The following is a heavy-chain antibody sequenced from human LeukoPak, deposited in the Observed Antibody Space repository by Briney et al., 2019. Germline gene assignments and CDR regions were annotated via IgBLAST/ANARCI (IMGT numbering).Heavy chain of an antibody. Sequence: GESLKISCKGSGYSFTSYWIGWVRQMPGKGLEWMGIIYPGDSDTTYSPSFQGQVTISADKSITTAYLQWSSLKASDTAMYYCARQNNQGSGYYYMDVWGKGTTVTVSS. D-gene: IGHD1/OR15-1a*01. CDR3: ARQNNQGSGYYYMDV. CDR2: IYPGDSDT. CDR1: GYSFTSYW. J-gene: IGHJ6*03. V-gene: IGHV5-51*01.